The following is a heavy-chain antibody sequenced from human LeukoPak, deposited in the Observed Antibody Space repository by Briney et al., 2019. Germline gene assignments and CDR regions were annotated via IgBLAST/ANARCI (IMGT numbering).Heavy chain of an antibody. CDR2: INTDGSTT. J-gene: IGHJ4*02. D-gene: IGHD3-10*01. CDR3: ARNRGGQQFDC. V-gene: IGHV3-7*01. Sequence: PGGSLRLSCAASGFTFSDYWIDWVRQAPGQGLGWVADINTDGSTTSYVESVRGRFTISRDNTRNSLSLQMNNLRDEDTAVYYCARNRGGQQFDCWGQGTLLTVSS. CDR1: GFTFSDYW.